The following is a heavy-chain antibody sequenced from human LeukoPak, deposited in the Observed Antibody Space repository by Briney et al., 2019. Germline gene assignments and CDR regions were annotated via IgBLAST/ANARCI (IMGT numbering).Heavy chain of an antibody. CDR2: MSPNSGNT. Sequence: ASVKVSCKASGYTFTSYDINWVRQATGQGLEWMGWMSPNSGNTGYAQKFQGRVTMTRNTSISTAYMELSSLRSEDTAVYYCATQSGSYYKYYFDYWGQGTLVTVSS. J-gene: IGHJ4*02. V-gene: IGHV1-8*01. CDR1: GYTFTSYD. D-gene: IGHD1-26*01. CDR3: ATQSGSYYKYYFDY.